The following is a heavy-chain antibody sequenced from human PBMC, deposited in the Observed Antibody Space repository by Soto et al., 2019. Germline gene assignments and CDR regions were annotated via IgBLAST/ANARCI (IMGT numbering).Heavy chain of an antibody. Sequence: SETLSLTCTVSGGSISSSSYYWGWIRQPPGKGLEWIGSIYYSGSTYYNPSLKSRVTISVDTSKNQFSLKLSSVTAADTAVYYCARRSVTYYDILTGYYSFDYWGQGTLVTVSS. D-gene: IGHD3-9*01. CDR3: ARRSVTYYDILTGYYSFDY. J-gene: IGHJ4*02. V-gene: IGHV4-39*01. CDR1: GGSISSSSYY. CDR2: IYYSGST.